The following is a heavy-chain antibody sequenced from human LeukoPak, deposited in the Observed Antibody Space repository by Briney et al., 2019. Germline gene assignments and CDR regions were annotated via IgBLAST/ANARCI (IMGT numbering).Heavy chain of an antibody. CDR2: INHSGNT. CDR3: AREVVDGTFDI. J-gene: IGHJ3*02. Sequence: SETLSLTCAVSGASISSHYWSWIRQPPGKGLEWIGYINHSGNTEYNPSLKSRVTMSVDTSKNHFFLQLKSLTAADTAVYYCAREVVDGTFDIWGQGTMVIVSS. CDR1: GASISSHY. D-gene: IGHD1-14*01. V-gene: IGHV4-59*11.